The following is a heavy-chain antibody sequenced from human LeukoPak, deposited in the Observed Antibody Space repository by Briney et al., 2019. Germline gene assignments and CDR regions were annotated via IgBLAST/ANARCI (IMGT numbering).Heavy chain of an antibody. D-gene: IGHD4-17*01. CDR3: ARQGRDYGDFDY. CDR2: IYYSGST. Sequence: PSETLSLTCSVSGGSISSYYWSWIRQPPGKGLEWIGYIYYSGSTNYNPSLKRRVTISVDTSNNKFSLKLSSVTAADTAVYYCARQGRDYGDFDYWGQGTLVTVSS. V-gene: IGHV4-59*08. CDR1: GGSISSYY. J-gene: IGHJ4*02.